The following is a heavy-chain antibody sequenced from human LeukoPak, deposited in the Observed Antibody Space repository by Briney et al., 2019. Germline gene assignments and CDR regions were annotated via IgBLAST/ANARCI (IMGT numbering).Heavy chain of an antibody. V-gene: IGHV4-4*07. D-gene: IGHD4-17*01. J-gene: IGHJ3*02. CDR1: GGSISSYY. CDR2: IYTSGST. Sequence: SSGTLSLTCTVSGGSISSYYWSWIRQPAGKGLEWIGRIYTSGSTNYNPSLKSRVTMSVDTSKNQFSLKLSSVTAADTAVYYCASLNYGDFDDAFDIWGQGTMVTVSS. CDR3: ASLNYGDFDDAFDI.